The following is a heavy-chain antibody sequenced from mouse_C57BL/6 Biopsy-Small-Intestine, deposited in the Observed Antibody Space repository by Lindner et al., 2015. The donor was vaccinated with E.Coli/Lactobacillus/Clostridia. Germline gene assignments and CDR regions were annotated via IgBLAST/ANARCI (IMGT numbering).Heavy chain of an antibody. CDR2: INAGNGNT. CDR3: LTGDRLNY. Sequence: SVKVSCKASGYTFTSYAIHWVRQAPGQSLEWMGWINAGNGNTKYSRRFQGRATITRDTSASTAYMELSSLRSEDTAVYYCLTGDRLNYWGQGTLVTVSS. V-gene: IGHV1-84*02. CDR1: GYTFTSYA. J-gene: IGHJ4*01. D-gene: IGHD4-1*01.